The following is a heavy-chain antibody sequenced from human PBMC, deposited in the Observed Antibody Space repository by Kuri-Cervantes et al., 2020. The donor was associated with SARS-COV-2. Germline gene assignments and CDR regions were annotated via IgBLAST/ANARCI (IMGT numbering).Heavy chain of an antibody. Sequence: GESLKISCAASGFTFSSYGMHWVRQAPGKGLEWVAVIWYGGSNKYYADSVKGRFTISRDNSKNTLYLQMNSLRAEDTAVYYCARDPYYYDSTVLDVWGQGTTVTVSS. CDR3: ARDPYYYDSTVLDV. D-gene: IGHD3-22*01. J-gene: IGHJ6*02. CDR1: GFTFSSYG. CDR2: IWYGGSNK. V-gene: IGHV3-33*08.